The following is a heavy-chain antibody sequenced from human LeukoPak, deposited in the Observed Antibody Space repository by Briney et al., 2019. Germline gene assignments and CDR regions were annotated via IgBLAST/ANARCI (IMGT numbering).Heavy chain of an antibody. CDR2: ISYDGSNK. D-gene: IGHD6-19*01. CDR3: ARDKAGTMDY. J-gene: IGHJ4*02. Sequence: GGSLRLSCAASGCTFSSYAMHWVRQAPGKGLEWVAVISYDGSNKYYADSVKGRFTISRDNSKNTLYLQMNSLRAEDTAVYYCARDKAGTMDYWGQGTLVTVSS. V-gene: IGHV3-30*04. CDR1: GCTFSSYA.